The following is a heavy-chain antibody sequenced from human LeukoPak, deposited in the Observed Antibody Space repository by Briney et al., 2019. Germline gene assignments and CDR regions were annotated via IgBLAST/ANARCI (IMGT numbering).Heavy chain of an antibody. CDR3: ARDLNSYGYSYDS. CDR2: INLSGGST. CDR1: GYTFTSYY. J-gene: IGHJ4*02. V-gene: IGHV1-46*01. D-gene: IGHD5-18*01. Sequence: ASVKVSCKASGYTFTSYYMHWVRQAPGQGLEWVGIINLSGGSTSYAQKFQGRVTMTRDKSTSTVYMELRGLRFEDTAMYYCARDLNSYGYSYDSWGQGTLVTVSS.